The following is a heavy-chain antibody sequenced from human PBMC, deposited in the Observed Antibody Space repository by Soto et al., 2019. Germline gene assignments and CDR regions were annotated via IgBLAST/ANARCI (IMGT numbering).Heavy chain of an antibody. Sequence: KASETLSLTCTVSGGSISGSSYYWGWIRQPPGKGLEWIGNIFYSGTTYYNPSLKSRVTISVDTSKNQFSLKLRSVTAADTAVYYCESSESYDQSDYWGQGTLVT. D-gene: IGHD3-10*01. J-gene: IGHJ4*02. CDR1: GGSISGSSYY. CDR3: ESSESYDQSDY. CDR2: IFYSGTT. V-gene: IGHV4-39*01.